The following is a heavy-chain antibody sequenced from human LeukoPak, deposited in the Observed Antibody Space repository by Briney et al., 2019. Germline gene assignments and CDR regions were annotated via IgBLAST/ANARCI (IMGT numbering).Heavy chain of an antibody. Sequence: ASVKVSCKASGYTFTSYDINWVRQATGQGLEWMGWMNPNSGNTGYAQKFQGRVTITRNTSISTTYMELSSLRSEDTAVYYCARGKRSPRGYSYGHKNYYYYYMDVWGKGTTVTVSS. CDR1: GYTFTSYD. V-gene: IGHV1-8*03. CDR2: MNPNSGNT. CDR3: ARGKRSPRGYSYGHKNYYYYYMDV. D-gene: IGHD5-18*01. J-gene: IGHJ6*03.